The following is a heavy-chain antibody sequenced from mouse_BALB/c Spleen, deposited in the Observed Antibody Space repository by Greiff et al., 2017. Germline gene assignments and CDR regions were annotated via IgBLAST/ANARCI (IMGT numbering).Heavy chain of an antibody. Sequence: QVQLQQSGAELAKPGASVKMSCKASGYTFTSYWMHWVKQRPGQGLEWIGYINPSTGYTEYNQKFKDKATLTADKSSSTAYMQLSSLTSEDSAVYYCARGGYRRDYFDYWGQGTTLTVSS. CDR1: GYTFTSYW. D-gene: IGHD3-1*01. J-gene: IGHJ2*01. CDR2: INPSTGYT. CDR3: ARGGYRRDYFDY. V-gene: IGHV1-7*01.